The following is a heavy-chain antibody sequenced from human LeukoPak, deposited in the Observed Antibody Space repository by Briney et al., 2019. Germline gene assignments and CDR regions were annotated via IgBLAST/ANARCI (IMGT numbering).Heavy chain of an antibody. CDR1: GGSFSGYY. D-gene: IGHD3-22*01. CDR3: ASRPLDSYDYSYYFDY. Sequence: SETLSLTCAVYGGSFSGYYWSWIRQPPGKGLEWIGEINHRGSTHYNPSLKSRVTISVDTTRNQLSLKVSSVTAADTAVYFCASRPLDSYDYSYYFDYWGQGTLVTVSS. CDR2: INHRGST. V-gene: IGHV4-34*01. J-gene: IGHJ4*02.